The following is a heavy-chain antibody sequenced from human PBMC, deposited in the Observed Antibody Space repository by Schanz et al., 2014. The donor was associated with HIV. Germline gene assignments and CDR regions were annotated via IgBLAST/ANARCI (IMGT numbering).Heavy chain of an antibody. CDR3: AKSGVVRGVIELHFDS. V-gene: IGHV3-48*02. CDR1: GFIFNTQS. D-gene: IGHD3-10*01. J-gene: IGHJ4*02. CDR2: ISGSGSSK. Sequence: EVRLVESGGGVVQPGGSLRLSCVASGFIFNTQSLNWVRQAPGKGLEWISYISGSGSSKYYANSVKGRFTISRDTAKNSLYLQMDSLRDEDTAVYYCAKSGVVRGVIELHFDSWGQGTLVTVSS.